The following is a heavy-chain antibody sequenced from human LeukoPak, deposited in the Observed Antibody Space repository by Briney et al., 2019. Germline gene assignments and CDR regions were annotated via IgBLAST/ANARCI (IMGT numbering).Heavy chain of an antibody. Sequence: SGTLSLTCAVYGGSFSGYYWSWIRQPPGKGLEWIGEINHSGSTNYNPSLKSRVTISVDTSKNQFSLKLSSVTAADTAVYYCARGRGYCTNGVCSNGGYWGQGTLVTVSS. CDR2: INHSGST. D-gene: IGHD2-8*01. V-gene: IGHV4-34*01. CDR1: GGSFSGYY. J-gene: IGHJ4*02. CDR3: ARGRGYCTNGVCSNGGY.